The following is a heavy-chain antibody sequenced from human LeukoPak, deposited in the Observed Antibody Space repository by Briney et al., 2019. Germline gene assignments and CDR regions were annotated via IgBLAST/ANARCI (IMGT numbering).Heavy chain of an antibody. CDR2: ISSITSTT. CDR1: GFIFSDYS. J-gene: IGHJ4*02. Sequence: GGSLRLSCAASGFIFSDYSMNWVRQAPGKGLEWISYISSITSTTSYADSVKGRFTISRDNANNSLYLQMNSLRGDDTAVHFCARAMRRANPLDSWGLGTRVTVS. CDR3: ARAMRRANPLDS. V-gene: IGHV3-48*04. D-gene: IGHD1-26*01.